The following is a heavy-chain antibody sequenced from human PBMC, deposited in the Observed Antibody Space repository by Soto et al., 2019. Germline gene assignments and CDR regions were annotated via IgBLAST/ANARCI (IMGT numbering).Heavy chain of an antibody. Sequence: KNRGASVKVSCKASGGTFSSYAISWVRQAPGQGLEWMGGIIPIFGTANYAXKFQGRVTITADESTSTAYMELSSLRSEDTAVYYWASSSIAAVNWFDPWGQGTLVTVSS. V-gene: IGHV1-69*13. CDR3: ASSSIAAVNWFDP. J-gene: IGHJ5*02. CDR2: IIPIFGTA. CDR1: GGTFSSYA. D-gene: IGHD6-13*01.